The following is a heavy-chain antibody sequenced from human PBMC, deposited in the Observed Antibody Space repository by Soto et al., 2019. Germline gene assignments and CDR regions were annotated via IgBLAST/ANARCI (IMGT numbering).Heavy chain of an antibody. Sequence: NPSETLSLTCAVSGDSISSGGYSWSWIRQPPGKGLEWIGYIYHSGGTHYNPSLKSRVTISVDMSKNQFSLNLRSVTAADTAMYYCARDRRDYGANWYDPWGQGTLVTVSS. CDR2: IYHSGGT. CDR1: GDSISSGGYS. D-gene: IGHD3-16*01. J-gene: IGHJ5*02. CDR3: ARDRRDYGANWYDP. V-gene: IGHV4-30-2*01.